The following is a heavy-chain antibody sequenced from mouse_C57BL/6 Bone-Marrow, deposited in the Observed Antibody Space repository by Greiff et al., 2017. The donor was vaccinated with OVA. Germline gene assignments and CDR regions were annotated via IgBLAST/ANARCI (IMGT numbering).Heavy chain of an antibody. D-gene: IGHD2-1*01. J-gene: IGHJ3*01. CDR1: GYAFTNYL. CDR2: INPGSGGT. Sequence: QVQLKQSGAELVRPGTSVKVSCKASGYAFTNYLIEWVKQRPGQGLEWIGVINPGSGGTNYNEKFKGKATLTADKSSSTAYMQLSSLTSEDSAVYFCARWRWYPFAYWGQGTLVTVSA. CDR3: ARWRWYPFAY. V-gene: IGHV1-54*01.